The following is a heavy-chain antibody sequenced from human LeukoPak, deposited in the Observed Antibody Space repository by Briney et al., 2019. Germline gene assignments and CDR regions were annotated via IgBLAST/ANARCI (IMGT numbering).Heavy chain of an antibody. V-gene: IGHV3-74*01. J-gene: IGHJ4*02. CDR3: ARRGSYDSSSYYLFDY. Sequence: GGPLRLSCAASGFTFRRYWMHWVRQAPGKGLVWVSRINSDGSTTSYADSVKGRFTISRDNAKNTLYLQMNSLRAEDTAVYYCARRGSYDSSSYYLFDYWGQGTLVTVSS. CDR1: GFTFRRYW. CDR2: INSDGSTT. D-gene: IGHD3-22*01.